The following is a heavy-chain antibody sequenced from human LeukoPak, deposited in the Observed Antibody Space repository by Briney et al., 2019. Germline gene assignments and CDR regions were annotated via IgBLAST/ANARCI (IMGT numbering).Heavy chain of an antibody. CDR1: GYTFTSDA. CDR3: AWGYDILTGVDAFDI. J-gene: IGHJ3*02. D-gene: IGHD3-9*01. V-gene: IGHV1-3*01. Sequence: ASVKVSWKASGYTFTSDAMHWVRQAPGQRLEWMGWINAGNGNTKYSQKFQGRVTITRDTSASTAYMELSSLRSEDTAVYYCAWGYDILTGVDAFDIWGQGTMVTVSS. CDR2: INAGNGNT.